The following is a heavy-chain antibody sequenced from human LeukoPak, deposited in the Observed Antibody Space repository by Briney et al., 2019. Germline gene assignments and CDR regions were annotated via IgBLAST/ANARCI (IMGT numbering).Heavy chain of an antibody. CDR2: ISDTGTT. CDR1: GGSISSSDYH. V-gene: IGHV4-30-4*01. J-gene: IGHJ4*02. D-gene: IGHD3-10*01. Sequence: SQTLSLTCTVSGGSISSSDYHWSWIRQPPGQGLEWIAYISDTGTTYYKPSLKSRVTISVDTSNNQFSLNLKSVTAADTAVYYRAVYGSESSSPNGCFDHWGQGTLVTVSS. CDR3: AVYGSESSSPNGCFDH.